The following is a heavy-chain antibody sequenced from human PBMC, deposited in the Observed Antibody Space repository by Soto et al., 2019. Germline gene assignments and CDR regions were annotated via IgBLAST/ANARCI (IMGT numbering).Heavy chain of an antibody. CDR2: IIPILGIA. CDR3: ARFREAAAAFSPFDY. V-gene: IGHV1-69*02. J-gene: IGHJ4*02. CDR1: GGTFSSYT. Sequence: SVKVSCKASGGTFSSYTISWVRQAPGQGLEWMGRIIPILGIANYAQKFQGRVTITRDTSANTAFMELSSLRSEDTAVYYCARFREAAAAFSPFDYWGQGTLVTVSS. D-gene: IGHD6-13*01.